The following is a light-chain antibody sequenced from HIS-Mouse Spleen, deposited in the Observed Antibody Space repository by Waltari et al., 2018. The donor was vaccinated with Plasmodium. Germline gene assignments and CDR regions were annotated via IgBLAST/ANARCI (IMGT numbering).Light chain of an antibody. Sequence: EIVMTQSPATLSVSPGERATLSCSASHSVSSNLAWYQQKPGQAPRLLIYGASTRATGIPARFSGSGSGTEFTLTISSLQSEDFAVYYCQQYNNWSFTFGPGTKVDIK. J-gene: IGKJ3*01. CDR2: GAS. CDR1: HSVSSN. CDR3: QQYNNWSFT. V-gene: IGKV3-15*01.